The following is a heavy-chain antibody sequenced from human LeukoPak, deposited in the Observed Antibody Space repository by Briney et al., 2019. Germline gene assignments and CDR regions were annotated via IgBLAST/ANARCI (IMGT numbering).Heavy chain of an antibody. V-gene: IGHV3-23*01. CDR2: ISGSGGST. D-gene: IGHD2-15*01. CDR3: AKDTSAATKYYFDY. CDR1: GFTVSSNY. Sequence: GGSLRLSCAASGFTVSSNYMSWVRQAPGKGLEWVSAISGSGGSTYYADSVKGRFTISRDNSKNTLYLQMNSLRAEDTAVYYCAKDTSAATKYYFDYWGQGTLVTVSS. J-gene: IGHJ4*02.